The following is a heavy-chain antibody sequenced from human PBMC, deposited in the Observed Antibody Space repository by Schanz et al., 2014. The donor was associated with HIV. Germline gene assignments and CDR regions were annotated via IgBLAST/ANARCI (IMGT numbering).Heavy chain of an antibody. CDR3: ARRRGWGSYRYFPYGLDV. V-gene: IGHV1-69*01. CDR1: GGTFSSYA. CDR2: IIPIFGTT. D-gene: IGHD3-16*02. J-gene: IGHJ6*02. Sequence: QVQLVQSGAEVKKPGSSVNVSCKTSGGTFSSYAISWVRQAPGQGLEWMGGIIPIFGTTNYAQKFQGRVTITADESTSTAYMELSSLRSADTAVYYCARRRGWGSYRYFPYGLDVWGQGTTVTVSS.